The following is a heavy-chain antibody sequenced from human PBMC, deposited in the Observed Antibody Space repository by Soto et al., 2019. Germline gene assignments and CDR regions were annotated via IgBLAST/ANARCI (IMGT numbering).Heavy chain of an antibody. D-gene: IGHD3-22*01. CDR2: INPSGGST. Sequence: ASVKVSCKASGYTFTSYYMHWVRQAPGQGLEWMGIINPSGGSTSYAQKFQGRVTMTRDTSTSTVYMELSSLRSEDTAVYYCARDWYRYYYDSSGPTFDYWGQGTLVPVSS. CDR1: GYTFTSYY. CDR3: ARDWYRYYYDSSGPTFDY. J-gene: IGHJ4*02. V-gene: IGHV1-46*01.